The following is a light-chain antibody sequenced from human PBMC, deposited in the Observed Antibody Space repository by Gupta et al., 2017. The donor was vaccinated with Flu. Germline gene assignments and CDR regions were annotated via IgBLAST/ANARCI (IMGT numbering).Light chain of an antibody. CDR2: EVS. CDR3: SSYTSSSTYV. Sequence: QSALTQPASLSGSPGQPITIPCTGTSSDVGGYNYVSWYQQHPGKAPKLMIYEVSNRPSGVSNRFSGSKSGNTASLTISGLQAEDEADYYCSSYTSSSTYVFGTGTKVTVL. V-gene: IGLV2-14*01. CDR1: SSDVGGYNY. J-gene: IGLJ1*01.